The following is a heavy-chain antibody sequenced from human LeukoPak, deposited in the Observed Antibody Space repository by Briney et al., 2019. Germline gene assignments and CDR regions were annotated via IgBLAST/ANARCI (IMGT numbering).Heavy chain of an antibody. D-gene: IGHD1-26*01. CDR1: GGTFSSYA. Sequence: SVKVSCKASGGTFSSYAISWVRQAPGQGLEWMGGIIPIFGTTNYAQKFQGRVTITADESTSTAYMELSSLRSEDTAVYYCARDILGTAERAFDIWGQGTMVTVSS. V-gene: IGHV1-69*13. J-gene: IGHJ3*02. CDR3: ARDILGTAERAFDI. CDR2: IIPIFGTT.